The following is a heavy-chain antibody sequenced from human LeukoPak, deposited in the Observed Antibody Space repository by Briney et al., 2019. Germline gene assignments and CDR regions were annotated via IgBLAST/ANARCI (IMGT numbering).Heavy chain of an antibody. V-gene: IGHV5-51*01. Sequence: GESLKISCKGSGYSFTSYWIGWVRQMPGKGLEWMGIIYPGDSDTRYSPSFQGQVTISADKSISTAYLQWSSLKASDTATYYCARRGYYYGSGSFYFDYWGQGTLVTVSS. J-gene: IGHJ4*02. CDR1: GYSFTSYW. CDR3: ARRGYYYGSGSFYFDY. D-gene: IGHD3-10*01. CDR2: IYPGDSDT.